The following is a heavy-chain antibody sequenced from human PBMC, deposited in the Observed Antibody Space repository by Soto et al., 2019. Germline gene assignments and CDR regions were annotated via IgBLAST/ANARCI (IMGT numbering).Heavy chain of an antibody. CDR2: IYYSGNA. CDR3: ARLRIYYDILTGHNYGMDV. V-gene: IGHV4-39*01. CDR1: GGSISSSSYY. J-gene: IGHJ6*02. D-gene: IGHD3-9*01. Sequence: SETLSLTCTVSGGSISSSSYYWGWIRQPPGKGLEWIGNIYYSGNAYYNPSLKRRVTISVDTAKNQFSLKPSSVTAADTAVYYCARLRIYYDILTGHNYGMDVWGQGTTVTVSS.